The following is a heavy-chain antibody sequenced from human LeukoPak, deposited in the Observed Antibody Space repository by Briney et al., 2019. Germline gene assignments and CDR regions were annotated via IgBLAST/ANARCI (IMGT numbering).Heavy chain of an antibody. D-gene: IGHD5-12*01. J-gene: IGHJ4*02. CDR3: ARGSGYDSQRPNSSWPKGDFDY. V-gene: IGHV1-46*01. CDR2: INPSGGST. CDR1: GYTFTSYY. Sequence: GASVKVSCKASGYTFTSYYMHWVRQAPGQGLEWMGIINPSGGSTSYAQKFQGRVTMTRDTSTSTVYMELSSLRSEDTAVYHCARGSGYDSQRPNSSWPKGDFDYWGQGTLVTVSS.